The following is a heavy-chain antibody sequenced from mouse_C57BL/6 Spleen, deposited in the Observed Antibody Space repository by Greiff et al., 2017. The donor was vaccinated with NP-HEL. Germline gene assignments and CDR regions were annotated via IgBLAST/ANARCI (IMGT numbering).Heavy chain of an antibody. Sequence: EVKLMESGGGLVKPGGSLKLSCAASGFTFSDYGMHWVRQAPEKGLEWVAYISSGSSTIYYADTVKGRFTISRDNAKNTLFLQMTSLSSEDTAMYYCAKPGSYAMDYWGQGTSVTVSS. D-gene: IGHD4-1*01. CDR2: ISSGSSTI. CDR1: GFTFSDYG. CDR3: AKPGSYAMDY. V-gene: IGHV5-17*01. J-gene: IGHJ4*01.